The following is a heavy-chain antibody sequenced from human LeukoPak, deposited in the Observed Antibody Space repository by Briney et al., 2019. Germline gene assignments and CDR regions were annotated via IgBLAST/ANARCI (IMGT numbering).Heavy chain of an antibody. CDR1: GYTFTGYY. CDR3: ARQVRYYDSSGYYYATFDY. D-gene: IGHD3-22*01. V-gene: IGHV1-2*02. Sequence: ASVKVSCKASGYTFTGYYMHWVRQAPGQGLEWMGWINPNSGGSNYAQNFQGRVTMTRDTSISTAYMELSRLRSDDTAVYYCARQVRYYDSSGYYYATFDYWGQGTLVTVSS. J-gene: IGHJ4*02. CDR2: INPNSGGS.